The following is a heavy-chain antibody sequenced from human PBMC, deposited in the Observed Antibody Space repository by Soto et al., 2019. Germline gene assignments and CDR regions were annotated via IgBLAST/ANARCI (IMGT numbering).Heavy chain of an antibody. CDR2: IYSSGTT. V-gene: IGHV4-4*07. Sequence: PSETLSLTCTVSGGAMSGYYWTWIRQAAGKGLEWIGRIYSSGTTKYNPSLQSRVTMSLDTSKNQFSLRLTSVTAADTGVYYCARGQRFSDWFDHWGQGTLVTVSS. CDR1: GGAMSGYY. J-gene: IGHJ5*02. D-gene: IGHD3-3*01. CDR3: ARGQRFSDWFDH.